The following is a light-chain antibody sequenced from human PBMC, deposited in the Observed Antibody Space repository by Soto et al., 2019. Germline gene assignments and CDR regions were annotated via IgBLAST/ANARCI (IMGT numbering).Light chain of an antibody. CDR3: SSYTNTSTLV. CDR2: EVS. Sequence: QSALTQPASVSVSPGQSITISCAGTSSDLGAYKYVSWYQQHPDKAPKLILYEVSRRPSGVSNRFSGSKSGNTASLTISGLLAEDEADYSCSSYTNTSTLVFGTGTKVTVL. J-gene: IGLJ1*01. V-gene: IGLV2-14*03. CDR1: SSDLGAYKY.